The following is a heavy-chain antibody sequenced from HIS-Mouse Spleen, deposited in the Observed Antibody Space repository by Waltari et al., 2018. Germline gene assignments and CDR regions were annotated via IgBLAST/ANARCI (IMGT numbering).Heavy chain of an antibody. V-gene: IGHV1-69*01. D-gene: IGHD6-6*01. CDR1: GGPFSSYA. Sequence: QVQLVQSGAEVKKPGSSVKVSCKASGGPFSSYALSLVRHAPGQGLEWMGGIIPSFGTANYAQKFQGRVTITADESTSTAYMELSSLRSEDTAVYYCARGPRTIHSSSFDYWGQGTLVTVSS. CDR2: IIPSFGTA. J-gene: IGHJ4*02. CDR3: ARGPRTIHSSSFDY.